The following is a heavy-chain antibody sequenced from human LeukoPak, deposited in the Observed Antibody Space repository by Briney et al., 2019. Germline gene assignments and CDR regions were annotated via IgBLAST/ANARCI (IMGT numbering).Heavy chain of an antibody. Sequence: GGSLRLSCAASGSSFSDQYMDWVRQAPGKGLQWVGGTGNKESRYTTEYAASVKGRFTISRDDSKNSLYLQMSSLKTEDTALYYCTRGYSGKSVYAFDIWGQGTMVTVSS. CDR1: GSSFSDQY. J-gene: IGHJ3*02. V-gene: IGHV3-72*01. D-gene: IGHD1-26*01. CDR3: TRGYSGKSVYAFDI. CDR2: TGNKESRYTT.